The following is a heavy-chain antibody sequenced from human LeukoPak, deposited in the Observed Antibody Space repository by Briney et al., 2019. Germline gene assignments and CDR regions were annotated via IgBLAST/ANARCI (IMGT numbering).Heavy chain of an antibody. CDR3: AREASSSWYDY. CDR2: IWYDGSNK. V-gene: IGHV3-33*01. J-gene: IGHJ4*02. CDR1: GLAFSSYG. D-gene: IGHD6-13*01. Sequence: PGGAVRLSCEASGLAFSSYGMHWVRHAPGKGLEWVAVIWYDGSNKYYADSVKGRFTISRDNSKNTLYLQMNSLRAEDTAVYYCAREASSSWYDYWGQGTLVTVSS.